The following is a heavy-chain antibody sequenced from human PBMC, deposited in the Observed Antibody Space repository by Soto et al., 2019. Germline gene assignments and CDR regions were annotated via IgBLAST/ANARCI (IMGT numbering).Heavy chain of an antibody. CDR1: GFTFGNFA. CDR2: ISGSGGTT. Sequence: GGSLRLSCAASGFTFGNFAMSWVRQAPGKGLEWVSSISGSGGTTYYADSVEGRFTISRDNSRDTLYLQMNSLSAEDTAVYYCGGTPYYYYHMDVWGKGTTVTVSS. D-gene: IGHD2-15*01. CDR3: GGTPYYYYHMDV. J-gene: IGHJ6*03. V-gene: IGHV3-23*01.